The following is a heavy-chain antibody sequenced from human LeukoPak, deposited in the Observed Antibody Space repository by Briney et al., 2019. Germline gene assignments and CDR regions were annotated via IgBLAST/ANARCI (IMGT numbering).Heavy chain of an antibody. Sequence: SGPALVEPTQTLTLTCTFSGFSLSTSGMCVSWIRQPPGKALEWLVRIDWDDDKFYSTSLRTRLTISKDTSKNQVVLTMTNMDPVDTAMYYCARHSRIAAAGTWFDYWGQGTLVTVSS. CDR2: IDWDDDK. J-gene: IGHJ4*02. V-gene: IGHV2-70*17. CDR1: GFSLSTSGMC. D-gene: IGHD6-13*01. CDR3: ARHSRIAAAGTWFDY.